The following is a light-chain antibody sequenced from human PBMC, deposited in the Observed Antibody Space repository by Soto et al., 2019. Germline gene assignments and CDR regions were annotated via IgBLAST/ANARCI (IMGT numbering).Light chain of an antibody. V-gene: IGKV2-28*01. CDR3: MQALQTPIT. Sequence: DIVVTQSPLSLPVTPGEPASISCRSSQSLLHSNGYNYLDWYLQKPGQSPQLLIYLGSNRASGVPDRFIGSGSATVFTLKISRVEAEDVGVYYCMQALQTPITFGQGTRLEIK. CDR1: QSLLHSNGYNY. CDR2: LGS. J-gene: IGKJ5*01.